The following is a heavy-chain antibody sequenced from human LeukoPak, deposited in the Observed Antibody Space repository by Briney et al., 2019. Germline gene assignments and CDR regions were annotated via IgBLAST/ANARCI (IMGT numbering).Heavy chain of an antibody. D-gene: IGHD6-19*01. CDR1: GFTFSSYA. Sequence: LRLSCAASGFTFSSYAMHWVRQAPGKGLEWVAVISYDGSNKYYADSVKGRFTISRDNSKNTLYLQMNSLGAEDTAVYYCARVMRRYSSGWYEDAFDPWGQGTLVTVSS. J-gene: IGHJ5*02. CDR3: ARVMRRYSSGWYEDAFDP. V-gene: IGHV3-30*04. CDR2: ISYDGSNK.